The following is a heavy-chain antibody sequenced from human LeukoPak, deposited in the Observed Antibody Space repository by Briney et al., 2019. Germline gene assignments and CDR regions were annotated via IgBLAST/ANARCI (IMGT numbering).Heavy chain of an antibody. CDR2: ISGGATST. D-gene: IGHD4-23*01. CDR1: GFRLSDYG. CDR3: AKDSPVATY. V-gene: IGHV3-23*01. Sequence: GASLRLSCAASGFRLSDYGMTWVRQAPGKGLEWVPAISGGATSTYYADSVKGRFTISRDNSKNTLYLQMSSLRADDTAVYYCAKDSPVATYWGQGTLVTVSS. J-gene: IGHJ4*02.